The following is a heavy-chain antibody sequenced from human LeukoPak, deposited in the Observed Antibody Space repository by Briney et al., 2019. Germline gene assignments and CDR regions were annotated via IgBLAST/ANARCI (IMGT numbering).Heavy chain of an antibody. D-gene: IGHD2-2*02. CDR1: GGSISSYY. J-gene: IGHJ5*02. V-gene: IGHV4-59*01. CDR2: IYYSGST. CDR3: AGVLVVPAAIGWFDP. Sequence: SETLSLTCTVSGGSISSYYWSWIRQPPGKGLKWIGYIYYSGSTNYNPSLKSRVTISVDTSKNQFSLKLSSVTAADTAVYYCAGVLVVPAAIGWFDPWGQGTLVTVSS.